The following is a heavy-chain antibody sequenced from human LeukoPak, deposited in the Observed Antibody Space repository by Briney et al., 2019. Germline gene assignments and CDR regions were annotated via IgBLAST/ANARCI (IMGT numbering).Heavy chain of an antibody. D-gene: IGHD5-18*01. V-gene: IGHV3-66*01. CDR1: GFTVSSNY. Sequence: PGGSLRLSCAASGFTVSSNYMSWVRQAPGKGLEWVSVIYSGGSTYYADSVKGRFTISRDNSKNTLYLQMNSLRAEDTAVYYCARDRRHSYGPYYFDYWGQGTLVTVSS. CDR2: IYSGGST. J-gene: IGHJ4*02. CDR3: ARDRRHSYGPYYFDY.